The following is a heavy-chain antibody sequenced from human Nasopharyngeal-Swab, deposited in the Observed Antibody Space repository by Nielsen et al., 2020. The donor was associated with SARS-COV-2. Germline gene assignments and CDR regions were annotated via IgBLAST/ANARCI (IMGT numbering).Heavy chain of an antibody. V-gene: IGHV4-59*08. D-gene: IGHD6-13*01. CDR3: ATHPRGQLDPFDY. CDR1: GASITTSY. J-gene: IGHJ4*02. Sequence: SETLSLTCTVSGASITTSYWSWIRQPPGKGLERIGYIHYSGSTNYNPSLKSRVTISKDTSKNQFSLNLNSVTAADTAVYYCATHPRGQLDPFDYWGQGSLVTVSS. CDR2: IHYSGST.